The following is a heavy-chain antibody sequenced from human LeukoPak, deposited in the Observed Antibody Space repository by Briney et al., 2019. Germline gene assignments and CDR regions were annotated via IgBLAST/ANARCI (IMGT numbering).Heavy chain of an antibody. Sequence: GGSLRLSCTASGFTFSNFWMGWVRQAPGKGLEWVANIKQDETEKFYLGSVKGRFTISRDNAKNSLYLQMNSLRAEDTAVYYCARDLDYWGQGTLVTVSS. CDR3: ARDLDY. V-gene: IGHV3-7*03. CDR2: IKQDETEK. J-gene: IGHJ4*02. CDR1: GFTFSNFW.